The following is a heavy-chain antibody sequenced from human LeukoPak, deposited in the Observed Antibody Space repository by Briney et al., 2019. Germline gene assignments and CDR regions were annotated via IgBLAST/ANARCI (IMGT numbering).Heavy chain of an antibody. V-gene: IGHV3-53*01. CDR1: GFTVSSNY. J-gene: IGHJ6*03. CDR3: ARARKVGATYYYYMDV. CDR2: IYSGGST. D-gene: IGHD1-26*01. Sequence: GGSLRLSCAASGFTVSSNYMSWVRQAPGEGLEWVSLIYSGGSTYYADSVKGRFTISRDNAKNTLYLQMNSLRAEDTAVYYCARARKVGATYYYYMDVWGKGTTVTVSS.